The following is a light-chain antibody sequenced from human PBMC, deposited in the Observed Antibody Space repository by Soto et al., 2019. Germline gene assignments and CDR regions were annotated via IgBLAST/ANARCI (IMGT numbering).Light chain of an antibody. CDR2: DAF. CDR1: RTVNNY. Sequence: EIGLTQSPATLSLSPVERATLSCRSSRTVNNYLAWYQQKPGQAPRLLIYDAFIRAAGIPARCSGRGSGTDFTLTISNLEPEDFAFYFWQQRSDWPPITFGQGTRVEPK. CDR3: QQRSDWPPIT. J-gene: IGKJ5*01. V-gene: IGKV3-11*01.